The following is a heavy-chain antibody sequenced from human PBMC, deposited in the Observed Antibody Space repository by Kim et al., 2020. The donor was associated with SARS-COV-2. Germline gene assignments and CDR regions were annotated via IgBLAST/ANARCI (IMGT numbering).Heavy chain of an antibody. J-gene: IGHJ4*02. Sequence: YKPSLKSRVTISVDKSKNQFFLKLSSVTAADTAVYYCAREYGGRPYYFDYWGQGTLVTVSS. D-gene: IGHD4-17*01. V-gene: IGHV4-4*02. CDR3: AREYGGRPYYFDY.